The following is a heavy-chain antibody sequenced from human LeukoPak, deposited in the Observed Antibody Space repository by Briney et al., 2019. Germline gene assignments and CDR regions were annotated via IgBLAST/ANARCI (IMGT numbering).Heavy chain of an antibody. V-gene: IGHV1-18*01. CDR2: ISAYNGNT. D-gene: IGHD3-3*01. CDR1: GYTFTSYG. CDR3: ASSDQSDRVARRQYYFDY. J-gene: IGHJ4*02. Sequence: ASVKVSCKASGYTFTSYGISWVRQAPGQGLEWMGWISAYNGNTNYAQKLQGRVTMTTDTSTSTAYMELRSLRSDDTAVYYCASSDQSDRVARRQYYFDYWGQGTLVTVSS.